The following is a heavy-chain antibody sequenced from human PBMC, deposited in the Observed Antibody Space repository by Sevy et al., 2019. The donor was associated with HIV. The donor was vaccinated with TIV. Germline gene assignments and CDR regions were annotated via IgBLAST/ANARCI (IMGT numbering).Heavy chain of an antibody. J-gene: IGHJ4*02. CDR1: GGSFTSSDSY. CDR3: ASKRGYNDGPFDY. CDR2: IHYTGGT. D-gene: IGHD5-12*01. V-gene: IGHV4-30-4*01. Sequence: SETLSLTCTVSGGSFTSSDSYWSWIRQPPGEGLEWIGYIHYTGGTYYNPFLKSRVAMSVDTSDKQFSLKLCFLTAADTAVYYCASKRGYNDGPFDYWGQRTLVTVSS.